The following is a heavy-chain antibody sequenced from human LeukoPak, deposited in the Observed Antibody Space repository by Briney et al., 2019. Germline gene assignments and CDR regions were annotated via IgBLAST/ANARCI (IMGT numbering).Heavy chain of an antibody. V-gene: IGHV1-69*04. D-gene: IGHD6-13*01. CDR1: GGTFSSYA. CDR2: IIPILGIA. CDR3: AREPGPSAAAATDY. J-gene: IGHJ4*02. Sequence: GASVKVSCKASGGTFSSYAISWVRQAPGQGLEWMGRIIPILGIANYAQKFQGRVTITADKSTSTAYMELSSLRSEDTAVYYCAREPGPSAAAATDYWGQGTLVTVSS.